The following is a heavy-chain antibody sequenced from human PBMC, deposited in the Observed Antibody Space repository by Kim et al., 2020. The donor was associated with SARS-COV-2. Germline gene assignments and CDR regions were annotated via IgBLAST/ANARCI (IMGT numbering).Heavy chain of an antibody. D-gene: IGHD2-21*02. J-gene: IGHJ4*02. CDR3: ANLAHIVVVTAIRGGY. Sequence: GGSLRLSCAASGFTFSSYAMSWVRQAPGKGLEWVSAISGSGGSTYYADSVKGRFTISRDNSKNTLYLQMNSLRAEDTAVYYCANLAHIVVVTAIRGGYWGQGTLVTVSS. CDR2: ISGSGGST. V-gene: IGHV3-23*01. CDR1: GFTFSSYA.